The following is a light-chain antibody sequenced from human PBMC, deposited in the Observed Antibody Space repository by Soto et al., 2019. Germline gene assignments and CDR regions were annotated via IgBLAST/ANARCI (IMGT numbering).Light chain of an antibody. J-gene: IGKJ1*01. CDR1: QSSNNN. V-gene: IGKV3-15*01. CDR2: GAS. CDR3: QQYSNGAPL. Sequence: EIVVPQSPATLSVSPGERATLSCRASQSSNNNVAWYQQKPVQAPRLLIYGASARATGIPARLSGSGSGTEFTLTISSLQSEDSAAYDCQQYSNGAPLFGQGTMVEIK.